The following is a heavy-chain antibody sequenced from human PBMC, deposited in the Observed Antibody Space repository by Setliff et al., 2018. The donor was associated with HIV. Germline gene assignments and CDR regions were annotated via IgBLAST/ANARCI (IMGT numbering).Heavy chain of an antibody. CDR2: ISGGGGSK. CDR3: AGVWEGWFHYYYYYYMDV. V-gene: IGHV3-23*01. D-gene: IGHD3-16*01. Sequence: PGGSLRLSCVASGFTFSAFAMTWVRQAPGTGLEWIATISGGGGSKYYADSVKGRFIISRDNSKNTVYLQMNSLRAEDTAVYYCAGVWEGWFHYYYYYYMDVWGKGTTVTVSS. CDR1: GFTFSAFA. J-gene: IGHJ6*03.